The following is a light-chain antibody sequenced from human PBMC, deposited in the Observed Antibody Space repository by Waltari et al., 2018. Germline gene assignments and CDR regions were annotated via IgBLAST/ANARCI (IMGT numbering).Light chain of an antibody. J-gene: IGLJ3*02. CDR3: NSYTGSSSWV. V-gene: IGLV2-14*01. CDR1: SRDVGFYNY. Sequence: QSALTHPTPVPGSPGQSITISCPGTSRDVGFYNYVPWYQQYPGKVPRLLNYDGSERPSGISSRFSGSKSGNTASLTISGLQADDEADYYCNSYTGSSSWVFGGGTKLTVL. CDR2: DGS.